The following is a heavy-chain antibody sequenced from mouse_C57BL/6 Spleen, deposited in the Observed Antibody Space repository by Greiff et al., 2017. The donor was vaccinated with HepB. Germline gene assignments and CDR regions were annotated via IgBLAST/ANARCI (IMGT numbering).Heavy chain of an antibody. CDR2: IYPRDGST. J-gene: IGHJ1*03. V-gene: IGHV1-85*01. Sequence: VQLQESGPELVKPGASVKLSCKASGYTFTSYDINWVKQRPGQGLEWIGWIYPRDGSTKYNEKFKGKATLTVVTSSSTAYMELHSLTSEDSAVYFCASLYYYGSSHWYFDVWGTGTTVTVSS. CDR1: GYTFTSYD. CDR3: ASLYYYGSSHWYFDV. D-gene: IGHD1-1*01.